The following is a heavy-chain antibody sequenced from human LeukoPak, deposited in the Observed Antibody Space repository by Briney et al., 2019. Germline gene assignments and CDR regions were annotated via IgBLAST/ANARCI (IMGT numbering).Heavy chain of an antibody. V-gene: IGHV4-59*08. D-gene: IGHD6-13*01. CDR3: ARVGHIVAAGTYDW. Sequence: SETLSLTCTVSGASISSYYWSWIRQPPGKGLEWIGYISYSGSPNYNPSLKSRVTISADTSKNQFSLNLSSVTAADTAVYYCARVGHIVAAGTYDWWGQRTLVTVSS. CDR1: GASISSYY. CDR2: ISYSGSP. J-gene: IGHJ4*02.